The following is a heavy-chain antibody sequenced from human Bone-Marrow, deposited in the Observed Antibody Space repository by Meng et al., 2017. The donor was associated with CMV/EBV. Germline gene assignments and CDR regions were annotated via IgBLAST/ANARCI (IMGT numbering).Heavy chain of an antibody. V-gene: IGHV3-7*03. J-gene: IGHJ6*02. CDR1: GFTFISYS. CDR2: IKKDGSEK. Sequence: GGSLRLSCAASGFTFISYSMTWVRQTPGKGLEWVASIKKDGSEKYYVDSVKGRFTISRDNAKNSLYLQMNSLRAEDTALYYCARGPDLITIFGVVGYYYYYGMDFWGQGTTVTVSS. D-gene: IGHD3-3*01. CDR3: ARGPDLITIFGVVGYYYYYGMDF.